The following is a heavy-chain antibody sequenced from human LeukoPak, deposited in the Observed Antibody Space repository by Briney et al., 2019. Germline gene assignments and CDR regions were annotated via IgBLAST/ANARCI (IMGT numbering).Heavy chain of an antibody. CDR2: LNESGRP. J-gene: IGHJ6*03. V-gene: IGHV4-39*07. CDR3: ARDLGGYPFFMDV. Sequence: SETLSLTCSVSGGSIRSGDHHWAWVRQPPGKGLEFIGSLNESGRPYYNRPLKSRVSISGDTSGKQFSLNLTSVTAADTAVYFCARDLGGYPFFMDVWGRGTTVIVSS. CDR1: GGSIRSGDHH. D-gene: IGHD2-15*01.